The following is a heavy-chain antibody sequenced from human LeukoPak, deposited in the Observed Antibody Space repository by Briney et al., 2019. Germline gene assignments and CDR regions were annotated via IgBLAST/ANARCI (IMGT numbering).Heavy chain of an antibody. Sequence: ASVKVSCKASGYTFTSYYMHWVRQAPGQGLEWMGIINPSGGSTSYAQKFQGRVTMTRDTSTSTVYMELSSLRSEDTAVYYCARDRVLTIFGVVDAFDIWGQGTMVTVSS. D-gene: IGHD3-3*01. CDR2: INPSGGST. J-gene: IGHJ3*02. V-gene: IGHV1-46*01. CDR3: ARDRVLTIFGVVDAFDI. CDR1: GYTFTSYY.